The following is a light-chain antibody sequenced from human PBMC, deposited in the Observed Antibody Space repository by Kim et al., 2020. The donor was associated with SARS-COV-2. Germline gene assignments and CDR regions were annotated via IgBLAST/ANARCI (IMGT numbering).Light chain of an antibody. CDR2: RDS. V-gene: IGLV3-9*01. J-gene: IGLJ2*01. CDR3: QVWDSSTGGV. Sequence: SYELTQPLSVSVALGQTARITCGGNNIGSKNVHWYQQKPGQAPVLVIYRDSKRPSGIPERFSGSNSGNTATLTISRAQAGDEAGYYCQVWDSSTGGVFGG. CDR1: NIGSKN.